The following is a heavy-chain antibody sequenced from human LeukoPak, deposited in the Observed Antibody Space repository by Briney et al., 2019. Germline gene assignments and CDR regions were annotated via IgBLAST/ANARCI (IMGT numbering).Heavy chain of an antibody. CDR3: AKGAEIDL. V-gene: IGHV3-23*01. D-gene: IGHD3-16*01. J-gene: IGHJ5*02. CDR2: VTGPGDTT. Sequence: GGSLRLSCATSGFTFTNYAMNWVRQAPGKGLEWVSAVTGPGDTTYYADSVKGRFFMSREDSKTTVYLQMNSLRAEDTAIYYCAKGAEIDLRGQGTLVTVSS. CDR1: GFTFTNYA.